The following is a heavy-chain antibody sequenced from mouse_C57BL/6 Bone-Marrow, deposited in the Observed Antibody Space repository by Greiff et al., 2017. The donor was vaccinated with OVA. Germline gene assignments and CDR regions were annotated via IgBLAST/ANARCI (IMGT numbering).Heavy chain of an antibody. V-gene: IGHV3-6*01. J-gene: IGHJ4*01. Sequence: EVKLMESGPGLVKPSQSLSLTCSVTGYSITSGYYWNWIRQFPGNKLEWMGYISYDGSNNYNPSLKNRISISRDTSKNQFFLKLNSVTTEDTPTYYCARVTTVEATYYYAMDYWGQGPPATVSS. D-gene: IGHD1-1*01. CDR3: ARVTTVEATYYYAMDY. CDR2: ISYDGSN. CDR1: GYSITSGYY.